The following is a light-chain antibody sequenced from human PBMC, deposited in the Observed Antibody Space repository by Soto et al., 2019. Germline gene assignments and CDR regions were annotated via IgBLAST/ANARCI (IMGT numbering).Light chain of an antibody. CDR1: QSVSSY. V-gene: IGKV3-11*01. CDR2: DAS. J-gene: IGKJ3*01. Sequence: EIVLTQSPATLSLSPGERATLSCRASQSVSSYLAWYQQKPGQAPRLLIYDASNRATGIPARFSGSGSGTDFTLTISSLETEEFALYYCQQRGTFGPGTKVDIK. CDR3: QQRGT.